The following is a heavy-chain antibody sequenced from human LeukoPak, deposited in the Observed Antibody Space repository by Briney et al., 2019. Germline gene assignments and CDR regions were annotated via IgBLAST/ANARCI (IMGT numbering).Heavy chain of an antibody. J-gene: IGHJ4*02. CDR2: ISYDGGKK. D-gene: IGHD1-26*01. CDR3: AKDRSKGSYGDDFDF. CDR1: GFAFSSYW. Sequence: GGSLRLSCAASGFAFSSYWMSWVRQAPGKGLEWVAIISYDGGKKDYADSVKGRFTISRDNSRNTLYLQMNSLRAEDTAVYYCAKDRSKGSYGDDFDFWGQGTLVTVSS. V-gene: IGHV3-30*18.